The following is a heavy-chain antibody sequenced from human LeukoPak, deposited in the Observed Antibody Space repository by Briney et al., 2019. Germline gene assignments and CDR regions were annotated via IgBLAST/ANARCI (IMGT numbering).Heavy chain of an antibody. J-gene: IGHJ5*02. V-gene: IGHV4-39*01. D-gene: IGHD1-26*01. CDR3: ARHEYSGSYYGLSWFDP. CDR2: IYYNEYT. Sequence: SETRSLTCTVSRGSVSSSSYYWGWIRQPPGKGLEWIGSIYYNEYTYYNPSLKSRVTISVDTSKNQFSLKLSSVTAADTAVYYCARHEYSGSYYGLSWFDPWGPGTLVTVPS. CDR1: RGSVSSSSYY.